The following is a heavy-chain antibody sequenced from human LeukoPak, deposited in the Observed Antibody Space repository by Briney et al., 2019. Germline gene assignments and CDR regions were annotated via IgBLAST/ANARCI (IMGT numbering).Heavy chain of an antibody. CDR1: GVSISSGSYY. Sequence: PSQTLSLTCTVSGVSISSGSYYWSWIRQPAGKGLEWIGRIYTSGSTNYNPSLKSRVTISVDTSKNQFSLKLSSVTAADTAVYYCAREPQCSGGSCYSSYYYYYYMDVWGKGTTVTVSS. D-gene: IGHD2-15*01. J-gene: IGHJ6*03. CDR2: IYTSGST. V-gene: IGHV4-61*02. CDR3: AREPQCSGGSCYSSYYYYYYMDV.